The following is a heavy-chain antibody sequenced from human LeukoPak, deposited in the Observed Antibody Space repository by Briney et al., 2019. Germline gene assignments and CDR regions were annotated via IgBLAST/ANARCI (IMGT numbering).Heavy chain of an antibody. CDR3: ASHDYGDPGAFEI. J-gene: IGHJ3*02. D-gene: IGHD4-17*01. CDR1: GDSISRGGYS. Sequence: SQTLSLTCAVSGDSISRGGYSWSWIRQPPGKGLEWIGYIYHSGSTYYNPSLKSRVTISVDRSKNQFSLKLSSVTAADTAVYYCASHDYGDPGAFEIWGQGTMVTVSS. CDR2: IYHSGST. V-gene: IGHV4-30-2*01.